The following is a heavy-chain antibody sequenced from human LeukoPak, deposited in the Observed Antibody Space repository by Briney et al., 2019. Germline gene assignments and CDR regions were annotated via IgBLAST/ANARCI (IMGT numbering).Heavy chain of an antibody. CDR1: GGSISSGSYY. D-gene: IGHD5-24*01. J-gene: IGHJ5*02. CDR3: ARGMATILAWFDP. V-gene: IGHV4-61*02. Sequence: PSQTLSLTCTVSGGSISSGSYYWSWIRQPAGKGLEWIGRIYTSGSTNYNPSLESRVTISVDTSKNQFSLKLSSVTAADTAVYYCARGMATILAWFDPWGQGTLVTVSS. CDR2: IYTSGST.